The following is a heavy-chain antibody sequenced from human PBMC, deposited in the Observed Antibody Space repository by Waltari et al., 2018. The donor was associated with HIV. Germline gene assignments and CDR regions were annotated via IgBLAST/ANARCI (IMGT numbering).Heavy chain of an antibody. V-gene: IGHV3-33*01. CDR3: ARDQGYCSGGSCYSPDYYYYYGMDV. D-gene: IGHD2-15*01. Sequence: QVQLVESGGGVVQPGRSLRLSCAASGFTFSSYGMHWVRQAPGKGLEWGAVDSVKGRFTISRDNSKNTLYLQMNSLRAEDTAVYYCARDQGYCSGGSCYSPDYYYYYGMDVWGQGTTVTVSS. J-gene: IGHJ6*02. CDR1: GFTFSSYG.